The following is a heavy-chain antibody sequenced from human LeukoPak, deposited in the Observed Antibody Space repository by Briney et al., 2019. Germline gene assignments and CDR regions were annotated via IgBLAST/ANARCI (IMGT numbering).Heavy chain of an antibody. V-gene: IGHV3-74*01. CDR2: ISSDGRST. J-gene: IGHJ6*02. Sequence: PGGSLRLSCAASGFTFRNYWMHWVRQAPGKGLVWVSRISSDGRSTSYADSVKGRFTVSRDNAKNTLYLQMNSLGAEDTAVYYCARDSFDYQYYYGMDVWGQGTTVTVSS. CDR3: ARDSFDYQYYYGMDV. CDR1: GFTFRNYW.